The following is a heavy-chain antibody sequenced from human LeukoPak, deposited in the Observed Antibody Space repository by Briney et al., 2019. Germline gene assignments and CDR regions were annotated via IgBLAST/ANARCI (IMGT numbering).Heavy chain of an antibody. D-gene: IGHD1-14*01. Sequence: PGGSLRLSCAASRFTFSNYWMHWVRQAPGKGLVWVSRIYNDGSSTSYADSVKGRFTISRDNAKSTLYLQMNSLRAEDTAVYYCARAGSGGYWGQGTLVTVSS. CDR2: IYNDGSST. CDR1: RFTFSNYW. CDR3: ARAGSGGY. V-gene: IGHV3-74*01. J-gene: IGHJ4*02.